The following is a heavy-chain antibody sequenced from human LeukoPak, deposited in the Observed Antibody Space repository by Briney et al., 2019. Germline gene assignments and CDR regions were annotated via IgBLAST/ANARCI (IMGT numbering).Heavy chain of an antibody. V-gene: IGHV3-23*01. D-gene: IGHD3-3*01. CDR3: AKSSYYDFWSGYYTGPDY. J-gene: IGHJ4*02. CDR1: GFTFSSYA. Sequence: GGSLRLSCAASGFTFSSYAMSWVRQAPGKGLEWVSAISGSGGSTYYADSVKGRFTFSRDNSKNTLYLQMNSLRAEDTAVYYCAKSSYYDFWSGYYTGPDYWGQGTLVTVSS. CDR2: ISGSGGST.